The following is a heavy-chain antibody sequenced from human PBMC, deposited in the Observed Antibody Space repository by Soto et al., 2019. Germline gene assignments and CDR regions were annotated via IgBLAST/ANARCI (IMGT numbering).Heavy chain of an antibody. CDR3: AKAVREFQLGSYYFDY. CDR2: ISGSGGST. J-gene: IGHJ4*02. CDR1: GFTFSSYA. D-gene: IGHD1-26*01. Sequence: GGSLRLSCAASGFTFSSYAMSWVRQAPGKGLEWVSAISGSGGSTYYADSVKGRFTISRDNSKNTLYLQMNSLRAEDTAVYYCAKAVREFQLGSYYFDYWGQGTLVTVSS. V-gene: IGHV3-23*01.